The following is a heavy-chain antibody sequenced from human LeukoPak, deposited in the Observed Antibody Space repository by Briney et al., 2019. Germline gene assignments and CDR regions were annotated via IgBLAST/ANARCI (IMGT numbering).Heavy chain of an antibody. J-gene: IGHJ4*02. CDR1: GYTFTGYY. D-gene: IGHD3-22*01. V-gene: IGHV1-2*02. CDR2: INPNSGGT. Sequence: ASVKVSCKASGYTFTGYYMHWVRQAPGQGLEWMGWINPNSGGTNYAQKFQGRVTMTRDTSISTAYMELSRLRSDDTAVYYCASKRPTSYYYDSSFDYWGQGTLVTVSS. CDR3: ASKRPTSYYYDSSFDY.